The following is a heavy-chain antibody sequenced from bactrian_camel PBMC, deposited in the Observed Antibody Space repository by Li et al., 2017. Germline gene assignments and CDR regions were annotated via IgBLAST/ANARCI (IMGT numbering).Heavy chain of an antibody. J-gene: IGHJ6*01. D-gene: IGHD2*01. CDR1: GDTYKRYC. V-gene: IGHV3S53*01. Sequence: HVQLVESGGDSVEAGGSLRLSCAVSGDTYKRYCMGWFRQAPGKEREGVATIDNKGTTTYADSVKGRFTISQDNAKNTVYLQMNSLKPEDTAVYYCAAPPLDGRRCRGFGYWGQGTQVTVS. CDR2: IDNKGTT. CDR3: AAPPLDGRRCRGFGY.